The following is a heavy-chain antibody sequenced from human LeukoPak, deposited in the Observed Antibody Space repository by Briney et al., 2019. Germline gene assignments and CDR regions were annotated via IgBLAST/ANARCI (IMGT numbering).Heavy chain of an antibody. D-gene: IGHD5-24*01. Sequence: GASVKVSCKASGYTFTSYSMNWVRQAPGQGLEYMGWINANTGNPTYAQGFTGRFVFSLDTSVSTAYLQISSLKAEDTAVYYCARDNSVRDEAWWFNPWGQGTLVTVSS. CDR3: ARDNSVRDEAWWFNP. CDR1: GYTFTSYS. CDR2: INANTGNP. J-gene: IGHJ5*02. V-gene: IGHV7-4-1*02.